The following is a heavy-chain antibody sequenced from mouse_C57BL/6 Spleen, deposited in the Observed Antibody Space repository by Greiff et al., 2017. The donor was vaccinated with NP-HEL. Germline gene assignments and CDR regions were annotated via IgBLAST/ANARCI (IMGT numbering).Heavy chain of an antibody. D-gene: IGHD2-1*01. CDR1: GFSLTSYG. V-gene: IGHV2-2*01. CDR2: IWSGGST. Sequence: QVQLQQSGPGLVQPSQSLSITCTVSGFSLTSYGVHWVRQSPGKGLEWLGVIWSGGSTDYNAAFISRLSISKDNSKSQVFFKMNSLQADDTAIYYCAREGVYYGNYWFAYWGQGTLVTVSA. CDR3: AREGVYYGNYWFAY. J-gene: IGHJ3*01.